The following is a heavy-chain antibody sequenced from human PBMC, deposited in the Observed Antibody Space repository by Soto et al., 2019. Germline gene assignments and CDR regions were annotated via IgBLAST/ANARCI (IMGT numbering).Heavy chain of an antibody. J-gene: IGHJ4*02. V-gene: IGHV5-51*01. CDR2: IYPGDSDT. CDR3: ARRARDSSGYSAYFDY. Sequence: GESLKISCKASGYTFTNYWIGWVRQMPGKGLEWMGMIYPGDSDTRYSPSFQGQVTISADKSISTAYLQWSSLKASDTAMYYCARRARDSSGYSAYFDYWGQGTLVTVSS. CDR1: GYTFTNYW. D-gene: IGHD3-22*01.